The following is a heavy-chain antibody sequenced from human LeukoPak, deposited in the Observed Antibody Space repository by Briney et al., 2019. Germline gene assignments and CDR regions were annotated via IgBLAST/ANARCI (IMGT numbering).Heavy chain of an antibody. Sequence: GGSLRLSCAASGVIFRTYEMNWGRQAPGKGLGWLSYISSSGSTIYQADAVKGRFTIYRDNAKNSLFLQMNSLRGEDTDVYYCARDSMTSGEFDYWGQGTVVTVSS. V-gene: IGHV3-48*03. J-gene: IGHJ4*02. CDR2: ISSSGSTI. CDR3: ARDSMTSGEFDY. CDR1: GVIFRTYE. D-gene: IGHD2/OR15-2a*01.